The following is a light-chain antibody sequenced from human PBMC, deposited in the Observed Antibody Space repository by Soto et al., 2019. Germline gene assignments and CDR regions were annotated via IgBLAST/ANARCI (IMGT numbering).Light chain of an antibody. CDR1: SSDVGGYKY. CDR2: EVN. Sequence: QSVLTQPPSASGSPGQSVTISCTGTSSDVGGYKYVSWYQQHPGKAPKLMICEVNKRPSGVPDRFSGSKSGNTASLTVSGLQAEDDADYYCSSYACINNLGVFGTGTKLTVL. J-gene: IGLJ1*01. CDR3: SSYACINNLGV. V-gene: IGLV2-8*01.